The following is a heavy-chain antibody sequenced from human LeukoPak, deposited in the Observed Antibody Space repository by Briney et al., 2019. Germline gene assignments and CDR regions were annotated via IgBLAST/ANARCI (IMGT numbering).Heavy chain of an antibody. CDR1: GASMSNYY. CDR3: ARAVFLSNYEYLWGSYRNTYYFDY. Sequence: SETLSLTCNVSGASMSNYYWVWIRQPPGKGLEWIGSIYHSGTTYNGSTYYNPSLKSRVTISVDTSKKHLSLKLSSVTAADTAVYFWARAVFLSNYEYLWGSYRNTYYFDYWGQGTLVTVPS. J-gene: IGHJ4*02. V-gene: IGHV4-39*07. CDR2: IYHSGTTYNGST. D-gene: IGHD3-16*02.